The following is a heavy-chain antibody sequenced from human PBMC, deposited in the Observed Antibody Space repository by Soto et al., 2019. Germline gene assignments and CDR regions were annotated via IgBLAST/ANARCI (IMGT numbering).Heavy chain of an antibody. J-gene: IGHJ5*02. Sequence: GGSLRLSCTGSGFDFGDYYMSWIRQAPGKGLEWVSYIDSGDGTTYYTDSVKGRFTISRDNAEKTVYLQMSSLRVEDTALYYCVRPYYSSSWFPSDRWGQGTLVTVSS. CDR1: GFDFGDYY. V-gene: IGHV3-11*01. CDR3: VRPYYSSSWFPSDR. D-gene: IGHD6-13*01. CDR2: IDSGDGTT.